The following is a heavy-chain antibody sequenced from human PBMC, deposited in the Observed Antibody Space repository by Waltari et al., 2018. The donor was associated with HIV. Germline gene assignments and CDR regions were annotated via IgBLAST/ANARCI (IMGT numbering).Heavy chain of an antibody. Sequence: QVQLQESGPGLEKPSETLSLTCTVSGGSVRGYYWGWVRQPPGKGLEWIAYIHDSGTTNYNPSLKSRVTISLDTSENQFSLKVNSVTAADTAMYYCARAVWRHFDYWGQGALVTVSS. CDR2: IHDSGTT. V-gene: IGHV4-59*02. CDR1: GGSVRGYY. D-gene: IGHD3-16*01. J-gene: IGHJ4*02. CDR3: ARAVWRHFDY.